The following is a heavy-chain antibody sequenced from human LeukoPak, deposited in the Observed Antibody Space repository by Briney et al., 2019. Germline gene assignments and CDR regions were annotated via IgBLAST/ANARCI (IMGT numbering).Heavy chain of an antibody. CDR2: IKQDGSEK. CDR3: AREGRYYYDSSGYYFPPFDY. Sequence: GGSLRLSCAPSGFTFSSYWMSWVCQAPGKGLEWVANIKQDGSEKYYVDSVKGRFTISRDNAKNSLYLQMNSLRAEDTAVYYCAREGRYYYDSSGYYFPPFDYWGQGTLVTVSS. CDR1: GFTFSSYW. V-gene: IGHV3-7*01. J-gene: IGHJ4*02. D-gene: IGHD3-22*01.